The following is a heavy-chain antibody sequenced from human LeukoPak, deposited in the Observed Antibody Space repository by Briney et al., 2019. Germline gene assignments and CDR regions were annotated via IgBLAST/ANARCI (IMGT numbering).Heavy chain of an antibody. V-gene: IGHV1-69*05. CDR2: IIPIFGTA. J-gene: IGHJ4*02. Sequence: ASVKVSCKASGGTFSNYAISWVRQAPGQGLEWMGGIIPIFGTANYAQKLQGRVTMTTDTSTSTAYMELRSLRSDDTAVYYCARGQRRGGYYYGSGSYPSWGQGTLVTVSS. CDR3: ARGQRRGGYYYGSGSYPS. D-gene: IGHD3-10*01. CDR1: GGTFSNYA.